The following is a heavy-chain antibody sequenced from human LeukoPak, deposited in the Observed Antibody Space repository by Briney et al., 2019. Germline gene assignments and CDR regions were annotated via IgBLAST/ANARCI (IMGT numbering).Heavy chain of an antibody. CDR2: IYHSGST. V-gene: IGHV4-30-2*01. CDR3: ARATKGGSLVWDY. J-gene: IGHJ4*02. Sequence: SETLSLTCAVSGGSISSGGYSWSWIRQPPGKGLEWIGYIYHSGSTYYNPSLKSRVTISVDRSKNQFSLKLSSVTAADTAVYYCARATKGGSLVWDYWGQGTLVTVSS. D-gene: IGHD6-6*01. CDR1: GGSISSGGYS.